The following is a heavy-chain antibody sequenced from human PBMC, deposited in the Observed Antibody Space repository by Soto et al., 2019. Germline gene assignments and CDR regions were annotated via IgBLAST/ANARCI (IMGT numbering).Heavy chain of an antibody. Sequence: PGGSLRLSCAASGFTFSSYAMHWVRQAPGKGLEWVAVISYDGSNKYYADSVKGRFTISRDNSKNTLYLQMNSLRAEDTAVYYCAREHDYRTYYYGMDVWGQGTTVTVSS. CDR1: GFTFSSYA. V-gene: IGHV3-30-3*01. CDR2: ISYDGSNK. J-gene: IGHJ6*02. CDR3: AREHDYRTYYYGMDV. D-gene: IGHD4-4*01.